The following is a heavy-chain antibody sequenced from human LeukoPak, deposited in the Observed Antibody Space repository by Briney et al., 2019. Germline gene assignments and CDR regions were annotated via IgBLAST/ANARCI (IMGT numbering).Heavy chain of an antibody. J-gene: IGHJ5*02. CDR1: GGSFSGYY. CDR2: INHSGST. D-gene: IGHD3-10*01. CDR3: ARSSPYYYGSGELDP. Sequence: PSETLSLTCAVYGGSFSGYYWSWIRQPPGKGLEWIGEINHSGSTNYNPSLKSRVTISVDTSKNQFSLKLSSVTAADTAVYYCARSSPYYYGSGELDPWGQGTLVTVSS. V-gene: IGHV4-34*01.